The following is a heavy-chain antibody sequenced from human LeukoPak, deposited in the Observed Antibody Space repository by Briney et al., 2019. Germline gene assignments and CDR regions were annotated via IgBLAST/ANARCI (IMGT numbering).Heavy chain of an antibody. CDR2: INHSGGT. J-gene: IGHJ6*03. Sequence: SETLSLTCAVHGGSFSGYYWSWIRQPPGKGLEWIGEINHSGGTNYNPSLKSRVTISVDTSKNQFSLKLSSVTAADTAVYYCARLAITMVRGPRHYYYYYYMDVWGKGTTVTISS. V-gene: IGHV4-34*01. CDR1: GGSFSGYY. D-gene: IGHD3-10*01. CDR3: ARLAITMVRGPRHYYYYYYMDV.